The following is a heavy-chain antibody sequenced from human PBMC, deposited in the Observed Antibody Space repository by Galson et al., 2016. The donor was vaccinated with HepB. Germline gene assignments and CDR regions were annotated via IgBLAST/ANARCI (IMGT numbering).Heavy chain of an antibody. Sequence: SLRLSCAASGFTFSRFWMNWVRQAPGKGLEWVADIWHDGWTKHYADSMKGRFTISRDNSLHTLYLHVSTLRVEDTAVYYCARSSPVGATHAGLDYRGQGTLVTVSS. V-gene: IGHV3-33*08. CDR2: IWHDGWTK. J-gene: IGHJ4*02. CDR1: GFTFSRFW. CDR3: ARSSPVGATHAGLDY. D-gene: IGHD1-26*01.